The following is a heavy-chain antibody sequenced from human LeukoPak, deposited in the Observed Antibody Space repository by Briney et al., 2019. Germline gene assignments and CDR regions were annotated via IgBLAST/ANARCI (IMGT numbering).Heavy chain of an antibody. CDR2: INHSGST. J-gene: IGHJ5*02. V-gene: IGHV4-4*02. Sequence: SGTLSLTCAVSGDSITSDKWWTWVRQPPGKGLEWIGEINHSGSTNYNPSLKSRVTISVDTSKNQFSLKLSSVTAADTAVYYCARGYVGWFDPWGQGTLVTVSS. D-gene: IGHD2-15*01. CDR1: GDSITSDKW. CDR3: ARGYVGWFDP.